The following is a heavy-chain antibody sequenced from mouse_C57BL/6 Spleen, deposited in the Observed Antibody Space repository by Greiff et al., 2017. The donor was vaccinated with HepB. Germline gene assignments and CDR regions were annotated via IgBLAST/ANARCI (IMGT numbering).Heavy chain of an antibody. CDR3: ARRATYYSNYGEEFDY. Sequence: VQGVESGAELVKPGASVKLSCKASGYTFTSYWMHWVKQRPGQGLEWIGMIHPNSGSTNYNEKFKSKATLTVDKSSSTAYMQLSSLTSEDSAVYYCARRATYYSNYGEEFDYWGQGTTLTVSS. D-gene: IGHD2-5*01. J-gene: IGHJ2*01. CDR1: GYTFTSYW. V-gene: IGHV1-64*01. CDR2: IHPNSGST.